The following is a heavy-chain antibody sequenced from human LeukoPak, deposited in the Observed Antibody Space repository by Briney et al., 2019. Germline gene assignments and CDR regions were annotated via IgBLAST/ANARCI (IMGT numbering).Heavy chain of an antibody. D-gene: IGHD6-19*01. Sequence: GEPLKISCKCSGYSFTSYWIGWVRQMPGQGLEWMAIIYPGDSDTIYSPSFQGQVTISADKSITTAYLQWSSLKASDTAMYYCARVWAVGGRSDAFDIWGQGTMVTVS. J-gene: IGHJ3*02. CDR3: ARVWAVGGRSDAFDI. V-gene: IGHV5-51*01. CDR2: IYPGDSDT. CDR1: GYSFTSYW.